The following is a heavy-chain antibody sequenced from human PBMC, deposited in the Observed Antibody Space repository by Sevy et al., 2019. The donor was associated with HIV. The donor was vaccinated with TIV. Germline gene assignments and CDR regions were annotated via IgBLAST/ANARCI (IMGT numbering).Heavy chain of an antibody. CDR1: GESVSSSY. V-gene: IGHV4-34*01. CDR3: ARGRSPKRLPLLYSGYDHMTARFFDY. CDR2: VDHSGGT. J-gene: IGHJ4*02. Sequence: SETLSLTCAVYGESVSSSYWTWIRQPPGGGLDWVGEVDHSGGTSYNPSLKSRATVSLDTSKRQFSLKLNSVTAADTAVYFCARGRSPKRLPLLYSGYDHMTARFFDYWAQGALVTVSS. D-gene: IGHD5-12*01.